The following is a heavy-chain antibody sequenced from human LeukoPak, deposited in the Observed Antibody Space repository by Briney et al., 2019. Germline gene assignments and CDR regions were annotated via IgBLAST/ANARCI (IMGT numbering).Heavy chain of an antibody. J-gene: IGHJ6*02. Sequence: SETLSLTCAVYGGSFSGYYWTWIRQPPGKGLEWIGEINNRGSTTYNPSLKSQLTISVDTAKNQFSLELTSVAAADTAVYYCARNYAVWGQGTTVTVSS. CDR1: GGSFSGYY. V-gene: IGHV4-34*01. D-gene: IGHD1-7*01. CDR3: ARNYAV. CDR2: INNRGST.